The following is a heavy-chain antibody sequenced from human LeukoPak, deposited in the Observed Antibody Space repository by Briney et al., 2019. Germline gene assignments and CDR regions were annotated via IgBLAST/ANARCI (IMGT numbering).Heavy chain of an antibody. CDR2: IIPIFGTA. CDR3: ARSRTEDYYYYYMDV. J-gene: IGHJ6*03. CDR1: GGTFSSYS. D-gene: IGHD3/OR15-3a*01. Sequence: ASVKVSCKASGGTFSSYSISWVLQAPGQGLEGMGGIIPIFGTANYAQKFQGRVTITTDESTSTAYMELSSVRSEDTAVYYCARSRTEDYYYYYMDVWGKGTTVTVSS. V-gene: IGHV1-69*05.